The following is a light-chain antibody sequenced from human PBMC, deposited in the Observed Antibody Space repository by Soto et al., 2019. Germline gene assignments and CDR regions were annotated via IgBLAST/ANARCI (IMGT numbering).Light chain of an antibody. CDR1: QTVSSSY. CDR2: GAS. J-gene: IGKJ4*01. V-gene: IGKV3-20*01. CDR3: QQSGSSPST. Sequence: EMVLTQSPGTLSLSPGERATLSCRASQTVSSSYLAWYQQKPGQAPRLLIYGASSRATGIPDRLSGSGSGTDFTLTISRLEPADFAVYYCQQSGSSPSTFGGGTKVEIK.